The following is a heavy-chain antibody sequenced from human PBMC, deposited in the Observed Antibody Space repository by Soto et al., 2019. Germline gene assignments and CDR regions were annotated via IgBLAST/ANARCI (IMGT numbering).Heavy chain of an antibody. Sequence: QVQLVQSGAEVKKPGSSVKVSCKASGGTFRSYTITWVRQAPGQGREWMGGITPMFGTPNYAQNFRGRVTITADESTITGDMELYNLRSEDTAMYFCARDGTLYDSRAYYYLYWGQGTLVTVSS. CDR2: ITPMFGTP. J-gene: IGHJ4*02. V-gene: IGHV1-69*01. CDR3: ARDGTLYDSRAYYYLY. CDR1: GGTFRSYT. D-gene: IGHD3-22*01.